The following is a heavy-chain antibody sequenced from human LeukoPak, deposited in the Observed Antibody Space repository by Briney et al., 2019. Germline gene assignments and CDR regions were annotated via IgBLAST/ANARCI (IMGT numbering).Heavy chain of an antibody. Sequence: GSSVKVSCKASGGTYSSYVLSWVRQAPGQGLEWMGWISAYNGNTNYAQKLQGRVTMTTDTSTSTAYMELRSLRSDDTAVYYCARGGQWLVLDYWGQGTLVTVSS. V-gene: IGHV1-18*01. J-gene: IGHJ4*02. D-gene: IGHD6-19*01. CDR3: ARGGQWLVLDY. CDR2: ISAYNGNT. CDR1: GGTYSSYV.